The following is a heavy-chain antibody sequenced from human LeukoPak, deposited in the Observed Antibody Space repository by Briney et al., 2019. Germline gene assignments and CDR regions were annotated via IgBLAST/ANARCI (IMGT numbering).Heavy chain of an antibody. V-gene: IGHV1-18*01. CDR3: ARDYYYDSSGYYKH. CDR2: ISAYNGNT. D-gene: IGHD3-22*01. Sequence: ASVKVSCKASGYTFTSYGISWVRQAPGQGLEWMGWISAYNGNTNYAQKLQGRVTMTTDTSTSTAYMELRSLRSDDTAVYYCARDYYYDSSGYYKHWGQGTLVTVFS. CDR1: GYTFTSYG. J-gene: IGHJ1*01.